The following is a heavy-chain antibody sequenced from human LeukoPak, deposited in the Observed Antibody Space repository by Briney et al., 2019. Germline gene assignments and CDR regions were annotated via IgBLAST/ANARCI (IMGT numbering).Heavy chain of an antibody. V-gene: IGHV4-34*01. CDR2: IYYSGLT. Sequence: SETLSLTCAVNGGSFRGYYWTWIRQPLGKGPEWIGSIYYSGLTYDNPSLKSRVSISVDPAKNHFSLKVTSVTAADTAVYYCASGTFDDYGDYDRGDYFDHWGQGTLVTVSS. D-gene: IGHD4-17*01. CDR3: ASGTFDDYGDYDRGDYFDH. J-gene: IGHJ4*02. CDR1: GGSFRGYY.